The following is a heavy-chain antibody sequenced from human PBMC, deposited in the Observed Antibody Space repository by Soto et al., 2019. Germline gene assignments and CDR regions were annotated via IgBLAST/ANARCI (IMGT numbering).Heavy chain of an antibody. CDR1: GGSISSGGYS. Sequence: QVQLQESGPGLVKPSQTLSLTCTVSGGSISSGGYSWNWIRQHPGKGLEWIGYIYYSGSTYYNPSLQSRVTISVDTSKNQFSLKLSSVPAADTAVYYCAREPLTGGQGTLVTVSS. J-gene: IGHJ4*02. CDR3: AREPLT. V-gene: IGHV4-31*03. CDR2: IYYSGST.